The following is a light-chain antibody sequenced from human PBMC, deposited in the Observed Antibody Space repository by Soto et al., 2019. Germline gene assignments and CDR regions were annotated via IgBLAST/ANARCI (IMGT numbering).Light chain of an antibody. CDR2: AVS. CDR3: SKLSSRSTLVV. CDR1: SSDVGGYSY. Sequence: QSALTQPASVSGSPGQSITISCTGTSSDVGGYSYVSWYQQHPGKAPKLMIYAVSNRPSGVSNRFSGSKSGNAASLTLSGLQAEDEADYSCSKLSSRSTLVVFGGGTKLTVL. J-gene: IGLJ2*01. V-gene: IGLV2-14*01.